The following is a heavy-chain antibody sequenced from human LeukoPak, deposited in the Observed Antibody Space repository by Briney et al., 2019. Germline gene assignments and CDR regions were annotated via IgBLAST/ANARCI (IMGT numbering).Heavy chain of an antibody. Sequence: PGRSLRLSCAASGFTFSSYGMHWVRQAPGKGLEWVAVISYDGSNKYYADSVKGRFTISRDNSKNTLYLQMNSLRAEDTAVYYCAKDRSYGYYGMDVWGQGTTVTVSS. CDR2: ISYDGSNK. CDR1: GFTFSSYG. D-gene: IGHD3-16*01. V-gene: IGHV3-30*18. CDR3: AKDRSYGYYGMDV. J-gene: IGHJ6*02.